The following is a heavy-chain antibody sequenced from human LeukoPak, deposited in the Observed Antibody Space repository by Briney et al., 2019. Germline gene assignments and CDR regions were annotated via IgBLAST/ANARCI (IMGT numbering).Heavy chain of an antibody. CDR1: GFTFGDYG. D-gene: IGHD3-10*01. V-gene: IGHV3-49*04. CDR3: TGSFGELTFFDY. Sequence: GGSVRLSCTASGFTFGDYGMNWVRQAPGKGLEWVSFIRSKAYGGTTEYAASVKGRFTMSRDDSKSIAYLQMNSLKTEDTAVYYCTGSFGELTFFDYWGQGTLVTVSS. J-gene: IGHJ4*02. CDR2: IRSKAYGGTT.